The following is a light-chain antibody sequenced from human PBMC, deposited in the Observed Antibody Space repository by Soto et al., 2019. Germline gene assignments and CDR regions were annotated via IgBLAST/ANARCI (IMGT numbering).Light chain of an antibody. CDR1: KLGNKY. CDR3: ATFDSNAVV. CDR2: QDA. J-gene: IGLJ2*01. V-gene: IGLV3-1*01. Sequence: SYELTQPPSVSVSPGQTASVTCSGNKLGNKYVSWYQQQPGQSPVVVIHQDAKRPSGIPERFSGSNSGNTATLTISGTQALDEADYYCATFDSNAVVFGGGTKLTGL.